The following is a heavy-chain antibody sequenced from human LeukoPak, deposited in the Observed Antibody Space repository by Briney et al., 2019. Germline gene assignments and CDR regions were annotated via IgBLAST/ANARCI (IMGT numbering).Heavy chain of an antibody. J-gene: IGHJ1*01. CDR2: ISYDGSNK. CDR1: GFTFSSYA. V-gene: IGHV3-30-3*02. CDR3: AIGKWRGLDGGPAEYFHH. Sequence: GGSLRLSCAASGFTFSSYAMHWVRQAPGKGLEWVAVISYDGSNKYYADSVKGRFTISRDNSKNTLYLQMNSLRAEDTAVYYCAIGKWRGLDGGPAEYFHHWGQGTLVTVSS. D-gene: IGHD6-19*01.